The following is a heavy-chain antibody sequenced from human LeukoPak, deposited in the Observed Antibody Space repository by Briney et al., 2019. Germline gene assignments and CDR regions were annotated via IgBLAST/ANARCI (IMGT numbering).Heavy chain of an antibody. CDR3: AKSVFGVVSVYFDY. CDR2: ISGSGGST. D-gene: IGHD3-3*01. CDR1: GFTFSSYA. J-gene: IGHJ4*02. V-gene: IGHV3-23*01. Sequence: GGSLRLSCAASGFTFSSYAMSWVRQAPGKGLEWVSAISGSGGSTYYADSVKGRFTISRDNSKNTLHLQMNSLRAEDTAVYYCAKSVFGVVSVYFDYWGQGTLVTVSS.